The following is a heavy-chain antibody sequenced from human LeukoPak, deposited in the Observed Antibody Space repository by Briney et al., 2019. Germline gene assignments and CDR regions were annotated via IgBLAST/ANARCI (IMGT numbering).Heavy chain of an antibody. CDR2: IDPSDSYT. CDR3: AMNEEGAPKGGGDY. V-gene: IGHV5-10-1*01. D-gene: IGHD3-16*01. CDR1: GYSFTSYW. Sequence: GESLKISCKGSGYSFTSYWISWVRQMPGKGLEWMGRIDPSDSYTNYSPSFQGHVTISADKSISTAYLQLSSLKASDHPMYYCAMNEEGAPKGGGDYWGQGTLGPVSS. J-gene: IGHJ4*02.